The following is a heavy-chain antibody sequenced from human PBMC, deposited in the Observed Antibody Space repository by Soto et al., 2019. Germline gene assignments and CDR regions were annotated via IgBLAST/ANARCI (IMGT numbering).Heavy chain of an antibody. CDR3: ARDSFGDAPGIAVAGIDY. V-gene: IGHV3-33*01. CDR2: IWYDGSNK. J-gene: IGHJ4*02. CDR1: GFTFSSYG. D-gene: IGHD6-19*01. Sequence: GGSLRLSCAASGFTFSSYGMHWVRQAPGKGLEWVAVIWYDGSNKYYADSVKGRFTISRDNSKNTLYLQMNSLRAEDTAVYYCARDSFGDAPGIAVAGIDYWGQGTLVTVSS.